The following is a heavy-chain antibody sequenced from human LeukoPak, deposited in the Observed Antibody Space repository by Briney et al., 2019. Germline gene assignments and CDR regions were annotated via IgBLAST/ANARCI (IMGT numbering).Heavy chain of an antibody. CDR1: GGSISTSNYY. CDR3: ARVHHPRYSYGAFDI. V-gene: IGHV4-39*07. J-gene: IGHJ3*02. D-gene: IGHD5-18*01. CDR2: IYHSGST. Sequence: SETLSLTCTVSGGSISTSNYYWGWIRQPPGKGLEWIGSIYHSGSTYYNPSLKSRVTISVDTSKNQFSLKLSSVTAADTAVYYCARVHHPRYSYGAFDIWGQGTMVTVSS.